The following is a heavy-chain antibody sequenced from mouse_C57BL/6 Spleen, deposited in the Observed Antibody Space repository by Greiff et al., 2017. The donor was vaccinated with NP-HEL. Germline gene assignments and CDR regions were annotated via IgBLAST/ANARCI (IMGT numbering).Heavy chain of an antibody. Sequence: QVQLQQPGAELVKPGASVKMSCKASGYTFTSYWMHWVKQRPGQGLEWIGEIDPSDSYTNYNQKFKGKSTLTVDKSSSTAYMQLSSLTSEDSAVYYCALPGYAMDYWGQGTSVTVSS. CDR2: IDPSDSYT. J-gene: IGHJ4*01. CDR3: ALPGYAMDY. CDR1: GYTFTSYW. V-gene: IGHV1-69*01. D-gene: IGHD5-5*01.